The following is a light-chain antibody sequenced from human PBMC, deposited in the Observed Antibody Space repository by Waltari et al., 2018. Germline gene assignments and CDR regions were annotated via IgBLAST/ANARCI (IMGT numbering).Light chain of an antibody. CDR1: QSVSSN. V-gene: IGKV3-15*01. Sequence: EIVMTQSPATLSVSPGERATLSCRASQSVSSNLAWYQQKPGQATRLLIYGASTRATGIPARFSGSGSGTECTLTISSLQSEDFAVYYCQQYNNWPPKTFGQGTKVEIK. J-gene: IGKJ1*01. CDR3: QQYNNWPPKT. CDR2: GAS.